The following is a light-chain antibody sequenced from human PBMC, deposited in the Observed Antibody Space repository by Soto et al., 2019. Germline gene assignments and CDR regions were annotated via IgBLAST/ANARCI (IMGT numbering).Light chain of an antibody. CDR2: GAS. Sequence: IEMAPSPSSLATCVGDRVTISCGSSQDIGSFLAWYQQKPGQAPRLLIYGASSRATGIPDRFSGSGSGTDFTLTISRLEPEDFAVYYCQQYGSSPSTFGQGTRLEIK. V-gene: IGKV3-20*01. J-gene: IGKJ5*01. CDR3: QQYGSSPST. CDR1: QDIGSF.